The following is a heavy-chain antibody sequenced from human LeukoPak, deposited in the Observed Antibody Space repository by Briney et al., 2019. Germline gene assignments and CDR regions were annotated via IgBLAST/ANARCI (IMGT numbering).Heavy chain of an antibody. CDR1: GLTFSSYA. D-gene: IGHD6-13*01. V-gene: IGHV3-23*01. CDR2: ISGSGGST. CDR3: AKDRIPLSSSWSDFDY. J-gene: IGHJ4*02. Sequence: GGSLRLSCAASGLTFSSYAMSWVRQAPGKGLEWVSAISGSGGSTYYADSVKGRFTISRDNSKNTLYLQMNSLRAEDTAVYYCAKDRIPLSSSWSDFDYWGQGTLVTVSS.